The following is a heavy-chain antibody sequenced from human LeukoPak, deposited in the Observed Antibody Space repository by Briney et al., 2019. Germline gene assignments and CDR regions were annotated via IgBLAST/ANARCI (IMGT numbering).Heavy chain of an antibody. J-gene: IGHJ4*02. CDR3: ASSRRVPGVSIGYFDS. CDR2: IYYSGST. D-gene: IGHD3-10*01. Sequence: PSETLSLTCTVSGGSISSYYWSWIRQPPGKGLEWIGYIYYSGSTNYNPSLKSRVTIAVDTSKNQFSLKLNSVTAADTAVYYCASSRRVPGVSIGYFDSWGQGTLVTVSS. V-gene: IGHV4-59*08. CDR1: GGSISSYY.